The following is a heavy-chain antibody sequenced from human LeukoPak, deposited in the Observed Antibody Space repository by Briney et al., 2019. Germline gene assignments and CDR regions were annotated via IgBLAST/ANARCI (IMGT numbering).Heavy chain of an antibody. CDR2: IYYNGST. Sequence: SETLSLTCTVSGGSISSYYWSWIRQPPGKGLEWIGYIYYNGSTNYNPSLKSRVTISVDTSKSQFSLKLNSVTAADTAVYYCARRRGDPYSSSWYYFDYWGQGTLVTVSS. D-gene: IGHD6-13*01. CDR3: ARRRGDPYSSSWYYFDY. J-gene: IGHJ4*02. V-gene: IGHV4-59*08. CDR1: GGSISSYY.